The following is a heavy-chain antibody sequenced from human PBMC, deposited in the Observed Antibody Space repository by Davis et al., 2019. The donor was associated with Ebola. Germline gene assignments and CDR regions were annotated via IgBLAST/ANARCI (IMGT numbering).Heavy chain of an antibody. V-gene: IGHV3-23*01. J-gene: IGHJ4*02. CDR2: FGTSGDT. Sequence: GESLKISCAASGFVFSNYVMSWVRQAPGKGLEWVSTFGTSGDTYYADSVKGRFTISRDNSKNTLYLQMNSLRAEDTAVYYCARGDLRMGRGLFDYWGQGTLVTVAS. D-gene: IGHD3-10*01. CDR3: ARGDLRMGRGLFDY. CDR1: GFVFSNYV.